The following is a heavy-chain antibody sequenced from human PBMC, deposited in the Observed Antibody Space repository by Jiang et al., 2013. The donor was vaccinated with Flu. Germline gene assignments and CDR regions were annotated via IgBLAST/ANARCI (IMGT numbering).Heavy chain of an antibody. CDR2: IYYSGST. J-gene: IGHJ3*02. V-gene: IGHV4-59*01. D-gene: IGHD1-7*01. Sequence: GPGLVKPSETLSLTCTVSGGSISSYYWSWIRQPPGKGLEWIGYIYYSGSTNYNPSLKSRVTISVDTSKNQFSLKLSSVTAADTAVYYCARDLTGTMGRTSGAFDIWGQGTMVTVSS. CDR3: ARDLTGTMGRTSGAFDI. CDR1: GGSISSYY.